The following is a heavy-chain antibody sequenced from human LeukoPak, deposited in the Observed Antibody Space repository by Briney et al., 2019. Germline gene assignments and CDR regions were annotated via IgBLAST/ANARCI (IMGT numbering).Heavy chain of an antibody. V-gene: IGHV3-15*01. CDR3: TTEYYDYIWGSYRFAYDY. CDR1: GFTFSNAW. J-gene: IGHJ4*02. D-gene: IGHD3-16*02. CDR2: IKSKIDGGTT. Sequence: NPGGSLRLSCAASGFTFSNAWMTWVRQAPGKGLEWVGRIKSKIDGGTTDYAAPVKGRFTISRDDSINTLYLQMNSLKTEDTAIYYCTTEYYDYIWGSYRFAYDYWGQGTLVTVSS.